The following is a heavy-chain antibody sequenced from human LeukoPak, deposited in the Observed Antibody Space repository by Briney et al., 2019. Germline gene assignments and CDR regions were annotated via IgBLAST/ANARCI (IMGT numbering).Heavy chain of an antibody. CDR1: GFTFSSYA. D-gene: IGHD3-22*01. CDR2: ISGSGGST. J-gene: IGHJ4*02. CDR3: AKDLDSSGYYPRGFDY. V-gene: IGHV3-23*01. Sequence: GGSLRLSCAASGFTFSSYAMSWVRQAPGKGLEWVSAISGSGGSTYYADSVKGRFTISRDNSKNTLYLQMNSLRAEDTAVYYCAKDLDSSGYYPRGFDYWGQGTLVTVSS.